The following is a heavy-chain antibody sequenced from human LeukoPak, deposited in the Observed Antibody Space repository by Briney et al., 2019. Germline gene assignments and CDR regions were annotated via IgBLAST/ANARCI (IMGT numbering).Heavy chain of an antibody. CDR2: IYYSGST. Sequence: SETLSLTCTVSGGSISSYYWSWIRQPPGKGLEWIGYIYYSGSTNYNPSLKSRVTISVDTSKNQFSLKLSSVTAADTVVYYCARATMNDAFDIWGQGTMVTVSS. CDR1: GGSISSYY. J-gene: IGHJ3*02. V-gene: IGHV4-59*01. CDR3: ARATMNDAFDI. D-gene: IGHD3-22*01.